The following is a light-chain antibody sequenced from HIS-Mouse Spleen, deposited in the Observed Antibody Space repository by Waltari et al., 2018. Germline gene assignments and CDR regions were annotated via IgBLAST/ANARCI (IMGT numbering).Light chain of an antibody. Sequence: DIQLTQSPSFLSASVGDRVTITCRASQGISSYLAWYQQKPGKAPKHLIYAASTLQSGVPSRFSGSGSGTEFTLTIGSLQPEDFATYYCQQLNSYPPTFGQGTKVEIK. CDR3: QQLNSYPPT. CDR1: QGISSY. CDR2: AAS. J-gene: IGKJ1*01. V-gene: IGKV1-9*01.